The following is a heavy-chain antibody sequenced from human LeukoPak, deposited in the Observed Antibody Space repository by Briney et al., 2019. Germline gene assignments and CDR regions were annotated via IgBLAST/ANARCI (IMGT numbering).Heavy chain of an antibody. CDR2: IYYSGST. J-gene: IGHJ4*02. CDR3: ARAYPRAYFDY. CDR1: GGSISSYY. V-gene: IGHV4-59*01. D-gene: IGHD2-2*01. Sequence: PSETLSLTCTVSGGSISSYYWSWIRQPPGKGLEWIGYIYYSGSTNYNPSLKSRVTISVDTSKNQFSLKLSSVTAADTAVYYCARAYPRAYFDYWGQGTLVTVSS.